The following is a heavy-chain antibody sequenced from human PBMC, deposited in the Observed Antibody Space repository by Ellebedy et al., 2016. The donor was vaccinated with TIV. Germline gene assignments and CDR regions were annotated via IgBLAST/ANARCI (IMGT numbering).Heavy chain of an antibody. J-gene: IGHJ4*02. D-gene: IGHD2-15*01. V-gene: IGHV4-34*01. CDR1: GGSFSGYY. CDR3: ARGRRGCSGGSCYSSFDY. CDR2: INHSGST. Sequence: SETLSLXXAVYGGSFSGYYWSWIRQPPGKGLEWIGEINHSGSTNYNPSLKSRVTISVDTSKNQFSLKLSSVTAADTAVYYCARGRRGCSGGSCYSSFDYWGQGTLVTVSS.